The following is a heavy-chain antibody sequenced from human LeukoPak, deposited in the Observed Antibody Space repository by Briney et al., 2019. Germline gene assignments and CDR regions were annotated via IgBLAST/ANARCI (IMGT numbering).Heavy chain of an antibody. J-gene: IGHJ3*02. CDR1: GGSFSGYY. CDR3: ARAITMIKQRAFDI. Sequence: SETLSLTCAVYGGSFSGYYWSWIRQPPGKGLEWIGYIYYSGSTNYNPSLKSRVTISVDTSKNQFSLKLSSVTAADTAVYYCARAITMIKQRAFDIWGQGTMVTVSS. CDR2: IYYSGST. D-gene: IGHD3-22*01. V-gene: IGHV4-59*01.